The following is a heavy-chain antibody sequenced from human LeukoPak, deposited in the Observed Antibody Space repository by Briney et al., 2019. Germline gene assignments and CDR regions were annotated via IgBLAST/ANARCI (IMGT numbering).Heavy chain of an antibody. CDR1: GFTFTNYG. J-gene: IGHJ5*01. CDR2: IWYDGSNK. V-gene: IGHV3-33*01. CDR3: ATGSSLCPDS. Sequence: PGGSLRLSCAASGFTFTNYGMHWVRQAPGKGLEWVAVIWYDGSNKYYADSVKGRFTISRDNSKNTLYLQMNSLRAEDTAVCYCATGSSLCPDSWGQGTLVTVSS. D-gene: IGHD2-2*01.